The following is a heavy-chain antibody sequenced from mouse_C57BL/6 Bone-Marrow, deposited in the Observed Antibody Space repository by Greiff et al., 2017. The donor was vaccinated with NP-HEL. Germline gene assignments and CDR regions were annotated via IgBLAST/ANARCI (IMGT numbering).Heavy chain of an antibody. CDR1: GYTFTSYW. Sequence: VQLQQPGAELVKPGASVKLSCTASGYTFTSYWMHWVKQRPGPGLEWIGLIHPNRGSTNYNENFKSKATLTVDKSSSTADMQLSSLTSEDSAVYYCARLRAMDYWGQGTSVTVSS. CDR2: IHPNRGST. V-gene: IGHV1-64*01. J-gene: IGHJ4*01. CDR3: ARLRAMDY. D-gene: IGHD1-1*01.